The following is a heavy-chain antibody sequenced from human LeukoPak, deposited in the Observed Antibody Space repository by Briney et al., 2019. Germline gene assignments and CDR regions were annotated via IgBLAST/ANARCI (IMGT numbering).Heavy chain of an antibody. J-gene: IGHJ4*02. D-gene: IGHD6-19*01. Sequence: PSETLSLTCAVYGGSFSGYYWSWIRQPPGKGLEWIGEINHSGSTNYNPSLKSRVTISVDTSKNQFSLKLSSVTAADTAVYYCARRGKQWLVREFYYFDYWGQGTLVTVSS. CDR2: INHSGST. CDR3: ARRGKQWLVREFYYFDY. CDR1: GGSFSGYY. V-gene: IGHV4-34*01.